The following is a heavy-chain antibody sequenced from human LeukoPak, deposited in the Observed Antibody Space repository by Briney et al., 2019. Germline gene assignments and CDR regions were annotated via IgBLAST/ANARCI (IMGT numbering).Heavy chain of an antibody. J-gene: IGHJ4*02. CDR2: ITNDGSST. V-gene: IGHV3-74*01. CDR3: ARDPERYYYDSSGYYPHY. CDR1: GLTFSSHW. Sequence: GGSLRLSCAASGLTFSSHWMHWVRQAPGKGLVWVSRITNDGSSTTYADSVKGRFTISRDNSKNTLYLQMNSLRAEDTAVYYCARDPERYYYDSSGYYPHYWDQGTLVTVSS. D-gene: IGHD3-22*01.